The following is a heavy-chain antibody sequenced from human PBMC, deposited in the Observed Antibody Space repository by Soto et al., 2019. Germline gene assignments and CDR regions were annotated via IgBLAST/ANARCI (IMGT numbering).Heavy chain of an antibody. Sequence: EVQLLESGGGLVQPGGSLRLSCAASGFTFRNYAMSWARQAPGMGLEWVSAISGSGGTTHYADSVKGRFTISRDNSKNTLYLQMNSLRVEDTAVYYCAKDRSSTSCYAFDYWGQGSLVTVSS. J-gene: IGHJ4*02. CDR1: GFTFRNYA. CDR3: AKDRSSTSCYAFDY. CDR2: ISGSGGTT. V-gene: IGHV3-23*01. D-gene: IGHD2-2*01.